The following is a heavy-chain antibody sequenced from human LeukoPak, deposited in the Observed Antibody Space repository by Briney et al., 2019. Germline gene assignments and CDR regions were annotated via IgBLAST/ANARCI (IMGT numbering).Heavy chain of an antibody. CDR3: AKDLYYYGSDY. CDR2: ISGSGSTT. Sequence: GGSLRLSCAASGFTFRGYGMNWVRQPPGKGLEWVWDISGSGSTTYNADPVRGRFTAARDNSKNTLYLQMNSLRAEDTAVYYCAKDLYYYGSDYWGQGTLVTVSS. CDR1: GFTFRGYG. V-gene: IGHV3-23*01. J-gene: IGHJ4*02. D-gene: IGHD3-10*01.